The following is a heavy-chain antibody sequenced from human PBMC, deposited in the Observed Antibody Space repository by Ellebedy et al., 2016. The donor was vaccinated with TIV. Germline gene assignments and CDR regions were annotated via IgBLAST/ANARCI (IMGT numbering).Heavy chain of an antibody. CDR1: GGSISGTYTSYY. CDR2: IYSSGRT. J-gene: IGHJ6*02. CDR3: ASHRSGIVLVPAHYGMDV. V-gene: IGHV4-39*02. Sequence: SETLSLTXTVSGGSISGTYTSYYWGWIRQPPGKGLEWIGSIYSSGRTHYNPSLKSRATISVDTSKNHFSLRLSSVTAADTAVYYCASHRSGIVLVPAHYGMDVWGQGTTVTVSS. D-gene: IGHD2-2*01.